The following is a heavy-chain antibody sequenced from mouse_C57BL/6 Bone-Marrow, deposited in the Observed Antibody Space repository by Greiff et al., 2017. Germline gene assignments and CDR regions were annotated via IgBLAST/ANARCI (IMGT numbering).Heavy chain of an antibody. CDR1: GYTFTSYW. J-gene: IGHJ1*03. V-gene: IGHV1-55*01. CDR3: ARPYYSNYWYFDV. CDR2: IYPGSGST. Sequence: VKPGASVKMSCKASGYTFTSYWITWVKQRPGHGLEWIGDIYPGSGSTNYNEKFKSKATLTVDTSSSTAYMQLSSLTSEDSAVYYCARPYYSNYWYFDVWGTGTTVTVSS. D-gene: IGHD2-5*01.